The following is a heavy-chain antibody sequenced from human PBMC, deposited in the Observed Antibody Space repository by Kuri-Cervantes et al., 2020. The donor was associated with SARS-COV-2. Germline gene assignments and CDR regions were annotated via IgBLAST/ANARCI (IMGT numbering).Heavy chain of an antibody. V-gene: IGHV1-3*01. J-gene: IGHJ5*02. CDR2: INAGNGNT. D-gene: IGHD2-2*01. CDR3: ARDSGIYCSSTSCYGSWFDP. CDR1: GYTFTSYA. Sequence: ASVKVSCKASGYTFTSYAMHWVRQAPGQRLEWMGWINAGNGNTKYSQKFQGRVTITRDTSASTAYMELSSLRSDDTAVYYCARDSGIYCSSTSCYGSWFDPWGQGTLVTVSS.